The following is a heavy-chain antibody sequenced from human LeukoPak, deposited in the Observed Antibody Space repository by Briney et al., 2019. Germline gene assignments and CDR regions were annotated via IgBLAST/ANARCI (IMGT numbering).Heavy chain of an antibody. D-gene: IGHD3-10*01. CDR2: IHYSGST. CDR1: GVSISSYY. Sequence: SETLSLTCTVSGVSISSYYWSWIRQPPGKGLEWIGYIHYSGSTDYDPSLKSRVTISVDTSKNQFSLKLSSVTAADTAVYYCTRHLDYYGSGSYEYWGQGTLVTVSS. CDR3: TRHLDYYGSGSYEY. V-gene: IGHV4-59*08. J-gene: IGHJ4*02.